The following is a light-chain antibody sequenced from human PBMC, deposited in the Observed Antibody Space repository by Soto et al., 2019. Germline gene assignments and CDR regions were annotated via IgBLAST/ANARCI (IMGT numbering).Light chain of an antibody. Sequence: EIVLTQSPGTLSLSPGERATLSCRASQSVSSSYLAWYRQKPGQAPRLLIYGASSRATGIPDRFSGGGSGTDFTLTISRLAPEDFAVYYCQQYGSSPYTFGQGTKLEIK. CDR3: QQYGSSPYT. CDR2: GAS. J-gene: IGKJ2*01. CDR1: QSVSSSY. V-gene: IGKV3-20*01.